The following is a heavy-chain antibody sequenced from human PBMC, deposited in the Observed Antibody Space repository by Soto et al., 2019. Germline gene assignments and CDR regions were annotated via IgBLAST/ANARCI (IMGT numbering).Heavy chain of an antibody. CDR1: GFTFSNYW. CDR3: ARGDCVGGTCYSLAGSFYYYMDV. D-gene: IGHD2-15*01. V-gene: IGHV3-74*02. Sequence: EVQLVESGGGLVQPGGSLRLSCAASGFTFSNYWMYWVRQAPGKGLEWVSRINSDGSVSSYADSVKGRLTISRDNVKNTLYLQMDSLRADDTAVYYCARGDCVGGTCYSLAGSFYYYMDVWGKGTTVNVFS. J-gene: IGHJ6*03. CDR2: INSDGSVS.